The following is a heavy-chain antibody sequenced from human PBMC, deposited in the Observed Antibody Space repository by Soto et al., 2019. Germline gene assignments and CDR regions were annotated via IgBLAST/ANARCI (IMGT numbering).Heavy chain of an antibody. CDR3: ARSIVVVTALDY. Sequence: SVKVSCKAPGGTFSSYAISWVRQAPGQGLEWMGGIIPIFGTANYAQKFQGRVTITADESTSTAYMELSSLRSEDTAVYYCARSIVVVTALDYWGQGTLVTVSS. CDR1: GGTFSSYA. V-gene: IGHV1-69*13. J-gene: IGHJ4*02. D-gene: IGHD2-21*02. CDR2: IIPIFGTA.